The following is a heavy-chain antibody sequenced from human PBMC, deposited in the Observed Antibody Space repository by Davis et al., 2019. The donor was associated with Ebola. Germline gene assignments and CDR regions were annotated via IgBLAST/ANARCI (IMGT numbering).Heavy chain of an antibody. Sequence: GESLKISCAASGFTFSSYSMNWVRQAPGKGLEWVSAISGSGGSTYYADSVKGRFTISRDNSKNTLYLQMNSLRAEDTAVYYCAKDHIAVAGYDAFDIWGQGTMVTVSS. CDR3: AKDHIAVAGYDAFDI. V-gene: IGHV3-23*01. D-gene: IGHD6-19*01. J-gene: IGHJ3*02. CDR2: ISGSGGST. CDR1: GFTFSSYS.